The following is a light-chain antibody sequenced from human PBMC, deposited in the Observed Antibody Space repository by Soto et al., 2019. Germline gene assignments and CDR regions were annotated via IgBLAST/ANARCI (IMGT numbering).Light chain of an antibody. J-gene: IGLJ2*01. Sequence: NFMLTQPHSVSESPGKTVTISCTRSSGSIASNSVQWYQQRPGSAPTTVIYEDNQRPSGVPDRFSGSTDGSSNSASLTVSGLQTEDEAYYYCQSYDTSTVVFGGGTKLTVL. CDR1: SGSIASNS. CDR3: QSYDTSTVV. CDR2: EDN. V-gene: IGLV6-57*04.